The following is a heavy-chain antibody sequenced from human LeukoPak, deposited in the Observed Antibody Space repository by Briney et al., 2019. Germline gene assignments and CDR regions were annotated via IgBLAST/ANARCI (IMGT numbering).Heavy chain of an antibody. CDR3: ARGRDYGSYFDY. V-gene: IGHV1-2*02. CDR1: GYTFTGYY. D-gene: IGHD1-26*01. CDR2: INPNSGGT. J-gene: IGHJ4*02. Sequence: ASVKVSCKASGYTFTGYYMHWVRQAPGQGLEWMGWINPNSGGTNYAQKFQGRVTMTKDTSISTAYMELSRLRSDDTAVYYCARGRDYGSYFDYWGQGTLVTVSS.